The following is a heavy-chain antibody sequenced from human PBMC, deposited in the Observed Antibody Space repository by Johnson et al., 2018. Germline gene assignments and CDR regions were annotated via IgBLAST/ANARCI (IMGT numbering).Heavy chain of an antibody. V-gene: IGHV3-11*04. D-gene: IGHD3-3*01. CDR2: ISSGSTI. CDR3: ARDCALDVTICGVATRGGDCGMDV. Sequence: QVQLVQSGGGLVKPGGSLRLSCAASGFTFSDYYMSWIRQAPGKGLEWVSYISSGSTIYYADSVKGRFTISRDNAKNSLYLQMNGLRAEDTAVYYCARDCALDVTICGVATRGGDCGMDVWGQGTTVTVAS. J-gene: IGHJ6*02. CDR1: GFTFSDYY.